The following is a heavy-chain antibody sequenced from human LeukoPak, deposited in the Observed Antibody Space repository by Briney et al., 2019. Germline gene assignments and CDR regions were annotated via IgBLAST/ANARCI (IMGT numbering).Heavy chain of an antibody. V-gene: IGHV1-2*02. D-gene: IGHD3-10*01. CDR1: GYTFTSYG. J-gene: IGHJ4*02. CDR2: INPNSGGT. Sequence: ASVKVSCKASGYTFTSYGISWVRQAPGQGLEWMGWINPNSGGTNYAQKFQGRVTMTRDTSISTAYMELSRLRSDDTAVYYCARGEEWFGELLPFDYWGQGTLVTVSS. CDR3: ARGEEWFGELLPFDY.